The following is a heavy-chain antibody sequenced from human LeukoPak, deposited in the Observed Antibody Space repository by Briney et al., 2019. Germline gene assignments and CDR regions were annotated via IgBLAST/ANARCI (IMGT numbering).Heavy chain of an antibody. CDR1: GFTFSSYE. V-gene: IGHV3-48*03. J-gene: IGHJ4*02. CDR2: ISSSGSTI. D-gene: IGHD2-15*01. CDR3: AREDIVVVVATYYFDY. Sequence: GGSLRLSCAASGFTFSSYEMNWVRQAPGKGLEWVSYISSSGSTIYYADSVKGRFTISRDTAKNSLYLQMNSLRAEDTAVYYCAREDIVVVVATYYFDYWGQGTLVTVSS.